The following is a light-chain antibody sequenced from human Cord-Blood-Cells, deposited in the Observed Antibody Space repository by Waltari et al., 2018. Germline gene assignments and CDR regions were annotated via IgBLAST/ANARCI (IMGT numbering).Light chain of an antibody. J-gene: IGLJ3*02. CDR2: EGS. CDR1: SSDVGSYNL. V-gene: IGLV2-23*01. CDR3: CSYAGSSTWV. Sequence: SALTQPASVSGSPGQSITISSTGTSSDVGSYNLVSWYQQHPGKAPKLMIYEGSKRPSGVSNRFSGSKAGNTASLTISGLQAEDEADYYCCSYAGSSTWVFGGGTKLTVL.